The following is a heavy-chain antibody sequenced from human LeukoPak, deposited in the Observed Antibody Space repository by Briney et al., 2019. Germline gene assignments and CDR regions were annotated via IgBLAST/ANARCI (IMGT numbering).Heavy chain of an antibody. Sequence: GGSLRLSCAASGFTFSSNSMNWVRQAPGKGLEWVSVITNSGGSTYYADSVKGRFTISRDNSKNRLYLQMNSLRAEDTAVYYCAKPRSYLDYWGQGTLVTVSS. CDR3: AKPRSYLDY. CDR2: ITNSGGST. CDR1: GFTFSSNS. V-gene: IGHV3-23*01. J-gene: IGHJ4*02.